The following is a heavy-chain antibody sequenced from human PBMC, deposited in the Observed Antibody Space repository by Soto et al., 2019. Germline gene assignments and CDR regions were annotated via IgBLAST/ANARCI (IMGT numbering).Heavy chain of an antibody. Sequence: PGGSLRLSCAASGFTFSSYSMNWVRQAPGKGLEWVSYISSSSISIYYADSVKGRFTISRDNAKNSLYLQMNSLRDGDTAVYYCARELHYYDTSGYYSTGPIDYWGQGTLVTVSS. CDR3: ARELHYYDTSGYYSTGPIDY. V-gene: IGHV3-48*02. CDR1: GFTFSSYS. D-gene: IGHD3-22*01. CDR2: ISSSSISI. J-gene: IGHJ4*02.